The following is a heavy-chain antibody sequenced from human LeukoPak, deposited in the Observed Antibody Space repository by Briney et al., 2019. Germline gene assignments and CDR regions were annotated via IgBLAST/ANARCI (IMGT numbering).Heavy chain of an antibody. J-gene: IGHJ6*03. CDR1: GYTFTGYY. Sequence: SVKVSCKASGYTFTGYYMHWVRQAPGQGLEWMGGIIPIFGTANYAQKFQGRVTITADKSTSTAYMELSSLRSEDTAVYYCARRVPGATVPNYYYMDVWGKGTTVTVSS. D-gene: IGHD4-17*01. V-gene: IGHV1-69*06. CDR3: ARRVPGATVPNYYYMDV. CDR2: IIPIFGTA.